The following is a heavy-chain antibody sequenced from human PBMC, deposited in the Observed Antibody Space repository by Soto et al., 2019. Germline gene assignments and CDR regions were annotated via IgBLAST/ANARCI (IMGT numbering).Heavy chain of an antibody. CDR2: ISGSGGST. J-gene: IGHJ4*02. CDR3: AKDRDHDYGDYHPFDY. D-gene: IGHD4-17*01. V-gene: IGHV3-23*01. Sequence: PGGSLRLSCAASGFTFSSYAMSWVRQAPGKGLEWVSAISGSGGSTYYADSVKGRFTISRDNSKNTLYLQMNSLRAEDTAVYYCAKDRDHDYGDYHPFDYWGQGTLVTVSS. CDR1: GFTFSSYA.